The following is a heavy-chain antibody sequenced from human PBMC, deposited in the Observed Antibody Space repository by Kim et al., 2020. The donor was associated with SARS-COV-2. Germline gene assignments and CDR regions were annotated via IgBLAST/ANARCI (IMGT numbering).Heavy chain of an antibody. D-gene: IGHD3-16*01. J-gene: IGHJ4*01. CDR3: ARDGGVSGLFDY. CDR2: I. Sequence: IYYADSVKCRLTISGDTAKTEVYLKMSGLGVEDAAVYYCARDGGVSGLFDYWGHGTLVTVSS. V-gene: IGHV3-48*03.